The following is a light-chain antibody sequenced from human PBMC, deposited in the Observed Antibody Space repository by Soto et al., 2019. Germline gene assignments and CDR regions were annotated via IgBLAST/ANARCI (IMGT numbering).Light chain of an antibody. Sequence: DIQMTQSPSSLSASVGDRVTITCQASQHITNNVNWYQQKPGRVPKLLIHGASNLQTGVPSRFSGGGSGTDFAFTISSLQPEDIATYYCQQYENPPYTFGQGTKLEIK. CDR2: GAS. CDR3: QQYENPPYT. CDR1: QHITNN. J-gene: IGKJ2*01. V-gene: IGKV1-33*01.